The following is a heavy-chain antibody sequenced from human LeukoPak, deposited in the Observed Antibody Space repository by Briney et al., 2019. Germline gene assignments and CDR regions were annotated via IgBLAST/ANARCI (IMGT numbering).Heavy chain of an antibody. CDR3: ARLDIVVVVAALRAPNDY. V-gene: IGHV4-39*01. J-gene: IGHJ4*02. CDR2: IYYSGST. D-gene: IGHD2-15*01. CDR1: GGSISSSSYY. Sequence: SETLSLTCTVSGGSISSSSYYWGWIRQPPGKGLEWIVSIYYSGSTYYNPSLKSRVTISVDTSKNQFSLKLSSVTAADTAVYYCARLDIVVVVAALRAPNDYWGQGTLVTVSS.